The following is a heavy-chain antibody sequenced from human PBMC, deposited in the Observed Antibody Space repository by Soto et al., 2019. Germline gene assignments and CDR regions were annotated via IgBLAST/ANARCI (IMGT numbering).Heavy chain of an antibody. CDR2: IYYSGDS. J-gene: IGHJ4*02. Sequence: QVQLQESGPGLVKPSQTLSLTCTVSGASVSSGDYYWSSIRQSPGKGLEWIGYIYYSGDSYYNPSLKGLLTISMDTSKNQFSLLLNSVTVAETAIYYCVGTGTTDDYWGRGTLVTVSS. CDR3: VGTGTTDDY. D-gene: IGHD1-1*01. V-gene: IGHV4-30-4*01. CDR1: GASVSSGDYY.